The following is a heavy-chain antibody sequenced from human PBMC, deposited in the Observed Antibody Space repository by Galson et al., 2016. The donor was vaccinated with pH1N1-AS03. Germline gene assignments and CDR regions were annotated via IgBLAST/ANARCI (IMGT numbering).Heavy chain of an antibody. D-gene: IGHD5-12*01. CDR1: GFILSNYD. Sequence: SLRLSCAASGFILSNYDMHWVRQAPGKGLEWVSIIAAVGDISYAGSVKGRFTISREYAKNSLYLQMNSLRAEDTAVYYCAAWGYTPNTHGLDVWGRGTTVTVSS. V-gene: IGHV3-13*01. J-gene: IGHJ6*04. CDR2: IAAVGDI. CDR3: AAWGYTPNTHGLDV.